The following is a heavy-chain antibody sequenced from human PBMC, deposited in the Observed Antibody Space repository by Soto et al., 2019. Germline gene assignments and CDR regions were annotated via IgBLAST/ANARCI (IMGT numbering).Heavy chain of an antibody. D-gene: IGHD2-2*01. V-gene: IGHV1-3*01. Sequence: ASVKVSCKSSGYTFTSYAMHCVRQAPGQRLEWMGWINAGNGNTKYSQKFQGRVTITRDTSASTAYMELSSLRSEDTAVYYCARDPHDIVVVPAANAIDYWGQGTLVTSPQ. CDR1: GYTFTSYA. CDR3: ARDPHDIVVVPAANAIDY. J-gene: IGHJ4*02. CDR2: INAGNGNT.